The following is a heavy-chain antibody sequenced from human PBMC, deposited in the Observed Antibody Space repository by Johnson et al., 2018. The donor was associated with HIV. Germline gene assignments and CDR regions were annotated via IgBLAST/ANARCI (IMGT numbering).Heavy chain of an antibody. CDR1: GFIFSDSY. CDR2: ISGSDGAI. CDR3: ARSVNAGRPFDI. V-gene: IGHV3-11*04. Sequence: VPLVESGGGWVKPGGSLSLSCAASGFIFSDSYMNWIRQAPGKGLEWVSYISGSDGAIWYADSVKGRFTVSRDNAKNSFYLQMNSLRAEDTAVYYCARSVNAGRPFDIWGQGTLVTVSS. D-gene: IGHD2-8*01. J-gene: IGHJ3*02.